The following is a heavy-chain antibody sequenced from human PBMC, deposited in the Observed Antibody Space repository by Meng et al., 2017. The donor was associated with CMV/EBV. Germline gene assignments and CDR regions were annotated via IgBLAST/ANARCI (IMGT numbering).Heavy chain of an antibody. Sequence: GESLKISCAASGFTVSSNYMSWVRQAPGKGLEWVSVIYSGGSTYYADSVKGRFTISRDNAKNSLYLQMNSLRAEDTALYYCARGGIAARRGMDVWGQGTTVIVSS. CDR3: ARGGIAARRGMDV. J-gene: IGHJ6*02. D-gene: IGHD6-6*01. V-gene: IGHV3-53*01. CDR1: GFTVSSNY. CDR2: IYSGGST.